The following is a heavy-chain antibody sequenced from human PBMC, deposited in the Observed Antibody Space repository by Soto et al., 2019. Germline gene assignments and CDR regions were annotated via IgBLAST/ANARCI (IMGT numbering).Heavy chain of an antibody. CDR1: GGSISSSSYY. CDR3: ARHRVVRGVLDY. J-gene: IGHJ4*02. CDR2: IYYSGST. D-gene: IGHD3-10*01. Sequence: SETLSLTCTVSGGSISSSSYYWGWIRQPPGKGLEWIGSIYYSGSTYYTPSLKSRVTISVYTSKNQFSLKLSSVTAADTAVYYCARHRVVRGVLDYWGQGTLVTVSS. V-gene: IGHV4-39*01.